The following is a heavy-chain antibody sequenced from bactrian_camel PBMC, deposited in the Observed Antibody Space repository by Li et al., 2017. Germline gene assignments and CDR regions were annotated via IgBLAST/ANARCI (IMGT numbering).Heavy chain of an antibody. CDR1: GFTFSSYC. V-gene: IGHV3S28*01. CDR3: AADPIRGGGWWLPPMVLKPQGYNY. CDR2: INNGGLMT. D-gene: IGHD6*01. J-gene: IGHJ4*01. Sequence: PCAASGFTFSSYCVSWVRQAPGKGLEWVSGINNGGLMTYYADSVKGRFTISRDNAKNTLYLQMNSLNVEDTAMYYCAADPIRGGGWWLPPMVLKPQGYNYWGQGTQVTVS.